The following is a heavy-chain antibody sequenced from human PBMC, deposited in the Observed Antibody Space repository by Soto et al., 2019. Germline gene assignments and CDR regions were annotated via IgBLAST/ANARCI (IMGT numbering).Heavy chain of an antibody. Sequence: SETLSLTCTVSGGSISSYYWSWIRQHPGKGLEWIGYIYYSGSTYYNPSLKSRVTISVDTSKNQFSLKLSSVTAADTAVYYCARAGTVPYFDYWGQGTLVTVSS. CDR1: GGSISSYY. V-gene: IGHV4-59*12. J-gene: IGHJ4*02. CDR2: IYYSGST. CDR3: ARAGTVPYFDY. D-gene: IGHD4-17*01.